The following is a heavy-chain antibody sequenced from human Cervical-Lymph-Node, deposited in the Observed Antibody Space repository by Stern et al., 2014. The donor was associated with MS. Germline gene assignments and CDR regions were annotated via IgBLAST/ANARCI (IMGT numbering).Heavy chain of an antibody. CDR1: GFTFTNAW. D-gene: IGHD1-26*01. CDR3: TTQSFGSYAS. V-gene: IGHV3-15*01. Sequence: EDQLVESGGGLVKPGGSLRLSCAASGFTFTNAWMSWVRQAPGKGLEGVARIKSKTDGGTTDYAAPVKGRFTISRDDSKNTLYLQMNSLKSEDTAVYYCTTQSFGSYASWGQGTLVTVSS. CDR2: IKSKTDGGTT. J-gene: IGHJ5*02.